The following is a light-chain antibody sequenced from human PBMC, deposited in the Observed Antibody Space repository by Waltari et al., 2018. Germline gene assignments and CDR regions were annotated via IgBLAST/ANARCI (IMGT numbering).Light chain of an antibody. J-gene: IGKJ1*01. CDR1: QSVDRT. V-gene: IGKV3-20*01. CDR3: QHYVRLPVT. Sequence: EIVLTQSPGTLSLPPGERATLSCWSSQSVDRTLAWYQQKRGQAPRRRIYGASNRATGIPDRFSGSGSGTDFSLTISRLEPEDFAVYYCQHYVRLPVTFGQGTKVEI. CDR2: GAS.